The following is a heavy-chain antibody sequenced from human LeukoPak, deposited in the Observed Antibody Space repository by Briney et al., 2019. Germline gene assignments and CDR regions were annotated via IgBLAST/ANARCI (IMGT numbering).Heavy chain of an antibody. CDR3: ARDLGTHYYDSSGYMGWYDP. CDR1: GVSISSYY. J-gene: IGHJ5*02. Sequence: PSETLSLTCTVSGVSISSYYWSWIRQPPGRGLEWIGYIYYSGSTNYNPSLKSRVTISVDTSKNQFSLKLSSVTAAETAVYYCARDLGTHYYDSSGYMGWYDPWGQGTLVTVSS. D-gene: IGHD3-22*01. CDR2: IYYSGST. V-gene: IGHV4-59*01.